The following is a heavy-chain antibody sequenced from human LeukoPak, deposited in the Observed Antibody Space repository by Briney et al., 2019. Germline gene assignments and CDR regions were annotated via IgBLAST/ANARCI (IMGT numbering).Heavy chain of an antibody. D-gene: IGHD3-16*01. V-gene: IGHV3-33*01. CDR1: GFTFSSYG. Sequence: PGRSLRLSCAASGFTFSSYGMHWVRQAPGKGLEWVAVTWYDGSNKYYADSVKGRFTISRDNSKNTLYLQMNSLRAEDTAVYYCAREQIVRSVRPTLTYYFDYWGQGTLVTVSS. J-gene: IGHJ4*02. CDR3: AREQIVRSVRPTLTYYFDY. CDR2: TWYDGSNK.